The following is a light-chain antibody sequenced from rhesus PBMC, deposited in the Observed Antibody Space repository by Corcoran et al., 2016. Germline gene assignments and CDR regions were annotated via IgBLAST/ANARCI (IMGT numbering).Light chain of an antibody. CDR3: QQDYSWPLT. CDR2: GAS. Sequence: EIVMTQSPATLSLSPGERATLSCRASQSVSSSLAWYQQQPGQAPKLLIYGASSRATGIPDRFSGSGSGTEFTVTISSLEPEDVGVYCCQQDYSWPLTFGGGTKVELK. V-gene: IGKV3-42*01. J-gene: IGKJ4*01. CDR1: QSVSSS.